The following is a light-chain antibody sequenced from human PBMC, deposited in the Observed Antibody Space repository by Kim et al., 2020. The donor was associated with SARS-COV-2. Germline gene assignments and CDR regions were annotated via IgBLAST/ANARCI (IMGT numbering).Light chain of an antibody. V-gene: IGKV2-30*01. Sequence: PASISCTSSQSLLYSDGNTYLTWFQQRPGQSPSRLIYKVSNRHSGVPDRFRGSGSGTDFTLKITRVEAEDVAIYYCMHGTRSPPNTFGQGTKLEI. J-gene: IGKJ2*01. CDR1: QSLLYSDGNTY. CDR3: MHGTRSPPNT. CDR2: KVS.